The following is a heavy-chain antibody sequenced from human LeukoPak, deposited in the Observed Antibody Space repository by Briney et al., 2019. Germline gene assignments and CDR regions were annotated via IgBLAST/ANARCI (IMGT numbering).Heavy chain of an antibody. CDR2: IYYSGST. J-gene: IGHJ5*02. CDR3: ARLLRVGYCSTTTCNWFDP. CDR1: GGSISSSSYY. V-gene: IGHV4-39*07. Sequence: SETLSLTCTVSGGSISSSSYYWGWIRQPPGKGLEWIGSIYYSGSTYYSPSLKSRVTISVDTSKNQFSLKLSSVTAADTAVHYCARLLRVGYCSTTTCNWFDPWGQGTLVTVSS. D-gene: IGHD2-2*03.